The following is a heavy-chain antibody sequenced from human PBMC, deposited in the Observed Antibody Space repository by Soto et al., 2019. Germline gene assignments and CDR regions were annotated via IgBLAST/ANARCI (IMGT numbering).Heavy chain of an antibody. D-gene: IGHD2-2*01. J-gene: IGHJ4*02. CDR1: GFTFSRYI. CDR3: ASPLECSTTSRIR. CDR2: ISSSSNSI. Sequence: PGGSLRLSWVASGFTFSRYIMNWVRQAPGKGLEWVSYISSSSNSIYYADSVKGRFPISRDNAKNSLHLQMNSLRAEDTAVYYCASPLECSTTSRIRRGQGTLVTVSS. V-gene: IGHV3-48*01.